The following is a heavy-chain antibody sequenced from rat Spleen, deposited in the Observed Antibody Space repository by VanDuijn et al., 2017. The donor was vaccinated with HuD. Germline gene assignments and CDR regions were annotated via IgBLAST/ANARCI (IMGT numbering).Heavy chain of an antibody. D-gene: IGHD1-6*01. J-gene: IGHJ4*01. Sequence: QVQLKESGPGLVQPSQTLSLTCTVSGFSLTSNSVHWVRQPPGKGLEWMGGIWGDGSTDYNSALKSRLSISRDTSKSQVFLKMNSLQTDDTAIYFCTRSPDILRIISVNVMDAWGQGASVTVSS. CDR3: TRSPDILRIISVNVMDA. V-gene: IGHV2-1*01. CDR2: IWGDGST. CDR1: GFSLTSNS.